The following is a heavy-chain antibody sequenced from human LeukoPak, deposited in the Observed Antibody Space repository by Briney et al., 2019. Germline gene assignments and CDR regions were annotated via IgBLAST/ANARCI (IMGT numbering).Heavy chain of an antibody. CDR2: IYYSGST. Sequence: SETLSLTCTVSGGSISSYYWSWIRQPPGKGLEWIGYIYYSGSTNYNPSLKSRVTISVDTSKNQFSLKLSAVTAADTAVYYCARDGGPYSSSWGGGDYWGQGTLVTVSS. D-gene: IGHD6-13*01. J-gene: IGHJ4*02. CDR3: ARDGGPYSSSWGGGDY. V-gene: IGHV4-59*12. CDR1: GGSISSYY.